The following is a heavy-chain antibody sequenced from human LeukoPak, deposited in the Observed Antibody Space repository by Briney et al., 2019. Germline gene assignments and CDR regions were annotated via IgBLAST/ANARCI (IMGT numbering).Heavy chain of an antibody. J-gene: IGHJ6*03. CDR1: GGSISRYY. Sequence: SETLSLACTVSGGSISRYYWSWIRQPPGKGLEWIGYIYTSGSTNYNPSLKSRVTISVDTSKNQFSLKLSSVTAADTAVYYCARQAVGGLRYYYYYYMDVWGKGTTVTVSS. CDR2: IYTSGST. V-gene: IGHV4-4*09. CDR3: ARQAVGGLRYYYYYYMDV. D-gene: IGHD6-19*01.